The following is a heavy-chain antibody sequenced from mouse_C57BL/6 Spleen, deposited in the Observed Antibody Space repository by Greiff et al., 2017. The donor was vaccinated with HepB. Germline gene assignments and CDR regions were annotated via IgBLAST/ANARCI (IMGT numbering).Heavy chain of an antibody. J-gene: IGHJ2*01. CDR2: ISSGSSTI. CDR1: GFTFSDYG. D-gene: IGHD2-2*01. CDR3: ARGGNDWGYYFDY. Sequence: EVQLVESGGGLVKPGGSLKLSCAASGFTFSDYGMHWVRQAPEKGLEWVAYISSGSSTIYYADTVKGRFTISRDNAKNTLFLQMTSLRSEDTAMYYCARGGNDWGYYFDYWGQGTTLTVSS. V-gene: IGHV5-17*01.